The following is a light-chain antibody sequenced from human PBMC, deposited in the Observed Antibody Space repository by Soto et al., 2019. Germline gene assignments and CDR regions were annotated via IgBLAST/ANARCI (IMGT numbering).Light chain of an antibody. CDR1: SSDVGGYNY. V-gene: IGLV2-14*01. J-gene: IGLJ2*01. Sequence: QSALTQPASVSGSPGQSITISCTGTSSDVGGYNYVSWYQQHPGKAPKPMIYEVSNRPSGVSIRFSGSKSGNTASLTISGLQAEDEADYYCSSYTSSNTVVFGGGTKLTVL. CDR3: SSYTSSNTVV. CDR2: EVS.